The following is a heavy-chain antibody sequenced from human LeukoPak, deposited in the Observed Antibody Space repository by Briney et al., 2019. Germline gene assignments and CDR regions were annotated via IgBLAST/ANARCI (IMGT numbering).Heavy chain of an antibody. CDR1: GFTLSSYE. J-gene: IGHJ4*02. CDR2: ISSSDSTI. CDR3: ARDYGGSSPFDY. Sequence: GGSLRLSCAASGFTLSSYEMHWVRQAPGKGLEWVSYISSSDSTIYYADSVKGRFTISRDNAKNSLYLQMNSLRAEDTAVYYCARDYGGSSPFDYWGQGTLVTVSS. D-gene: IGHD4-23*01. V-gene: IGHV3-48*03.